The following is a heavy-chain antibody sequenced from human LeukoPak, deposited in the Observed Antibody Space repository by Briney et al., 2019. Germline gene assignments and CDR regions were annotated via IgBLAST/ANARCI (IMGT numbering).Heavy chain of an antibody. CDR1: GGSISSYY. CDR3: ARGLVVAVAGTWGFDY. J-gene: IGHJ4*02. D-gene: IGHD6-19*01. Sequence: SETLSLTCTVSGGSISSYYWSWIRQPAGKGLEWIGRISTSGSTNYKSSLKSRVTMSVDTSKNQFSLKLSSVTAADTAVYYCARGLVVAVAGTWGFDYWGQGTLVTVSS. V-gene: IGHV4-4*07. CDR2: ISTSGST.